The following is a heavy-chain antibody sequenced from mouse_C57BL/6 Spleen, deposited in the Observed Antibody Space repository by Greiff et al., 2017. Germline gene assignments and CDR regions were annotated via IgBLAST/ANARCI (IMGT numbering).Heavy chain of an antibody. CDR2: ISYDGSN. D-gene: IGHD2-1*01. J-gene: IGHJ4*01. Sequence: VQLQQSGPGLVKPSQSLSLTCSVTGYSITSGYYWNWLRQFPGNKLEWMGYISYDGSNNYNPSLKNRISITRDTSKNQFFLKLNSVTTEATATYYWARESHYYGSGGGAVDYWGQGTTVTVSS. CDR1: GYSITSGYY. V-gene: IGHV3-6*01. CDR3: ARESHYYGSGGGAVDY.